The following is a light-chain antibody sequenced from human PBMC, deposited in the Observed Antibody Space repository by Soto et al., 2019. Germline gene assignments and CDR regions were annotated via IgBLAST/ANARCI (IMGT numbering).Light chain of an antibody. V-gene: IGKV3-11*01. CDR2: DAS. Sequence: EVVLTQSPATLYLSPGERATLSCRASQSVDIYLAWYQQKPGQAPRLLIYDASNRATGIPARFSGSGSGTDFTLTISSLEPEDFAVYYCQQRKIWPPLTFGGGTKVEIK. CDR1: QSVDIY. J-gene: IGKJ4*01. CDR3: QQRKIWPPLT.